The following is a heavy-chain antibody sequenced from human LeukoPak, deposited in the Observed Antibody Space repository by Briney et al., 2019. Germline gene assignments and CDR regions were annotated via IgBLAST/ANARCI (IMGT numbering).Heavy chain of an antibody. CDR2: IGAYNGNT. V-gene: IGHV1-18*04. CDR3: ARDGTVLRYFDWLLYSPGYFDY. Sequence: ASVKLSCKASGYTFTSYGISWVREAPAQGLEWMGWIGAYNGNTNYAQTVQGRVTMTTDTDTSTAYMELRSLRSDDTAVYYCARDGTVLRYFDWLLYSPGYFDYWGQGTLVTVSS. J-gene: IGHJ4*02. D-gene: IGHD3-9*01. CDR1: GYTFTSYG.